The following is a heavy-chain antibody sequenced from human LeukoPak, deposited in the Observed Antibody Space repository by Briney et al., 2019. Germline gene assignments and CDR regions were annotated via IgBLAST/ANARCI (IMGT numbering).Heavy chain of an antibody. Sequence: SETLSLTCAVYGGSFSGYYWSWIRQPPGKGLEWIGEINHSGSTNYNPSLKSRVTISVDTSKNQFSLKLSSVAAADTAVYYCASGGPRYGGYWGQGTLVTVYS. J-gene: IGHJ4*02. CDR2: INHSGST. CDR3: ASGGPRYGGY. CDR1: GGSFSGYY. V-gene: IGHV4-34*01. D-gene: IGHD3-16*01.